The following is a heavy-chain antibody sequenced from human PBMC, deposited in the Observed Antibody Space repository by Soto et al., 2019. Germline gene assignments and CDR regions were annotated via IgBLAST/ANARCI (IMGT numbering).Heavy chain of an antibody. CDR3: ARENSGYGGRAD. CDR2: IIPIFGTA. D-gene: IGHD5-12*01. CDR1: GGTFISYA. V-gene: IGHV1-69*12. J-gene: IGHJ4*02. Sequence: QVQLVQSGAEVKKPGSSVKVSCKASGGTFISYAISWVRQAPGQGLEWMGGIIPIFGTANYAQKFQGRGTITEDESTRTAYMEVSSLRSEDTAVYYCARENSGYGGRADWGQGTLVNVSS.